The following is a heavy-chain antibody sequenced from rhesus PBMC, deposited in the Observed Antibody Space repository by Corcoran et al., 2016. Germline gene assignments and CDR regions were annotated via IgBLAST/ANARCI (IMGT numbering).Heavy chain of an antibody. V-gene: IGHV4-147*01. J-gene: IGHJ4*01. D-gene: IGHD1-44*01. CDR3: TRGGDSGTYTD. Sequence: QVQLQESGPGLVKPSETLPLTCAVSGASISSNYWSWIRQPPGKGLEWIGDIYGCSGSTSYNPSLKSRVTLSKDTSKNQFSLKLSSVTAADTAVYYCTRGGDSGTYTDWGQGVLVTVSS. CDR1: GASISSNY. CDR2: IYGCSGST.